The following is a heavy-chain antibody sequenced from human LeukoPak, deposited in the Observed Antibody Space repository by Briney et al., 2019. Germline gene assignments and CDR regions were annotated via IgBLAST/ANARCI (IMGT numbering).Heavy chain of an antibody. J-gene: IGHJ4*02. CDR2: INPNSGGT. Sequence: GASVKVSCKASGYTFTGHYMHWVRQAPGQGLEWMGWINPNSGGTNYAQKFQGRVTMTRDTSISTAYMELSRLRSDDTAVYYCARDKGQWLVERYFDYWGQGTLVTVSS. V-gene: IGHV1-2*02. CDR3: ARDKGQWLVERYFDY. D-gene: IGHD6-19*01. CDR1: GYTFTGHY.